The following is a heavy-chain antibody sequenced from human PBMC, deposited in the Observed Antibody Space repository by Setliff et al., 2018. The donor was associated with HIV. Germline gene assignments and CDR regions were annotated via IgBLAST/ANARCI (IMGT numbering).Heavy chain of an antibody. CDR3: ARLGYYNFWSGYWTDY. J-gene: IGHJ4*02. V-gene: IGHV4-39*01. D-gene: IGHD3-3*01. Sequence: SETLSLTCTVSGGSIRATSYYWGWIRQPPGKGLEWIGSIYYSGSTKYNPSLKSRVTISLDMSKNQFSLKLNSVTAADTATYYCARLGYYNFWSGYWTDYWGQGTLVTVSS. CDR2: IYYSGST. CDR1: GGSIRATSYY.